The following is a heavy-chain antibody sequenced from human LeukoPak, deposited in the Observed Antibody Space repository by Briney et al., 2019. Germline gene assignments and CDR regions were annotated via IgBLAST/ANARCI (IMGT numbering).Heavy chain of an antibody. CDR3: ARSYDFWSGYWKGSFDY. V-gene: IGHV3-11*04. CDR1: GFTFSDYY. D-gene: IGHD3-3*01. J-gene: IGHJ4*02. CDR2: ISSSGSTI. Sequence: PGGSLRLSCAASGFTFSDYYMSWIRQAPGKGLEWVSYISSSGSTIYYADSVKGRFTISRDNAKNSLYLQMNSLRAEDTAVYYCARSYDFWSGYWKGSFDYWGQGTLVTVSS.